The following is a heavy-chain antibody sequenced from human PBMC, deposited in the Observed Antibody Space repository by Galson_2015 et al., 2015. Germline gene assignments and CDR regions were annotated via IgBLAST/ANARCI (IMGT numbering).Heavy chain of an antibody. CDR3: ARLTDYFGSGRLNIDY. Sequence: QSGAEVKKPGESLRISCKGSGFSFTNDWITWVRQMPGRGLEWMGRIDPIDSYTSYNPSFQGHVTISADKSISTAYPQWSSLKASDTAMYYCARLTDYFGSGRLNIDYWGQGTLVTVSS. D-gene: IGHD3-10*01. CDR2: IDPIDSYT. J-gene: IGHJ4*02. V-gene: IGHV5-10-1*01. CDR1: GFSFTNDW.